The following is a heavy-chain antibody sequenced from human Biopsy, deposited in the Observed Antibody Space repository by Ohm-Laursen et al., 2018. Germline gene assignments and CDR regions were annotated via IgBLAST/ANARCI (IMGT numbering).Heavy chain of an antibody. J-gene: IGHJ6*02. CDR3: ARATNSTGWPYYYFYGMDV. Sequence: SQTLSLTCTVSGGSISSYQWTWIRQPPGKGPEWIGYLYNTGGTNYNPSLKSRVTISVDTSKNQFSLRLNSVTAADTAVYYCARATNSTGWPYYYFYGMDVWGQGTTVTVSS. D-gene: IGHD2/OR15-2a*01. CDR2: LYNTGGT. CDR1: GGSISSYQ. V-gene: IGHV4-59*01.